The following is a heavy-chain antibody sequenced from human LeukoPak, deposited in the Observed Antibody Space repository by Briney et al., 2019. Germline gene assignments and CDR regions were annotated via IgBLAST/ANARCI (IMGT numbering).Heavy chain of an antibody. CDR3: AHSVRYFDWSEIDY. D-gene: IGHD3-9*01. CDR2: IYWDDDK. CDR1: GFSLSTSGVG. Sequence: SGPTPVKPTQTLTLTCTFSGFSLSTSGVGVGWIRQPPGKALEWLSLIYWDDDKRYSPSLKSRLTITKDTSKNQVVLTMTNMDPVDTATYYCAHSVRYFDWSEIDYWGQGTLVTVSS. J-gene: IGHJ4*02. V-gene: IGHV2-5*02.